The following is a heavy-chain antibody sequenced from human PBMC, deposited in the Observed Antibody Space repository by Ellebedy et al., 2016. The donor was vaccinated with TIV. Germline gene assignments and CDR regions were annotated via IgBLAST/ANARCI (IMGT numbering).Heavy chain of an antibody. V-gene: IGHV4-59*08. Sequence: MPSETLSLTCTVSGDSISGYYWTWIRQPPGKGLEWIGYIYYSGSTNYNPSLKSRVTISVDTSKNQFSLKLSSVTAADTAVYYCARSESPSIFDYWGQGTLVTVSS. CDR2: IYYSGST. D-gene: IGHD1-14*01. J-gene: IGHJ4*02. CDR1: GDSISGYY. CDR3: ARSESPSIFDY.